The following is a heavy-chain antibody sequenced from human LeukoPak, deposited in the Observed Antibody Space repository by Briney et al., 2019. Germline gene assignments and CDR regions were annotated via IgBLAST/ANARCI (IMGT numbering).Heavy chain of an antibody. CDR1: GGSFSGYY. D-gene: IGHD3-10*01. Sequence: SETLSLTCAVYGGSFSGYYWSWIRQPPGKGLEWIGEINHSGSTNYNPSLKSRVTISVDTSKNQFSLKLSSVTAADTAVYYCAREFRGAYYFDYWGQGTLVTVSS. CDR2: INHSGST. CDR3: AREFRGAYYFDY. J-gene: IGHJ4*02. V-gene: IGHV4-34*01.